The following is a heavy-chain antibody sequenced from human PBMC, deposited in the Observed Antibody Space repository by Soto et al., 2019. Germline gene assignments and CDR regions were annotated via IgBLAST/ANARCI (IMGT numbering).Heavy chain of an antibody. CDR3: ARVPYSYXXXFYLDY. V-gene: IGHV1-46*01. D-gene: IGHD5-18*01. Sequence: ASVKVSCKASGYTFTYYHVHWVRQAPGQGLEWMGIINPNGGDTTYAQKFQGRVTMTRDTSTSTVYMEVSSLRSEDTALYYCARVPYSYXXXFYLDYWGQGTLVTVSS. CDR2: INPNGGDT. J-gene: IGHJ4*02. CDR1: GYTFTYYH.